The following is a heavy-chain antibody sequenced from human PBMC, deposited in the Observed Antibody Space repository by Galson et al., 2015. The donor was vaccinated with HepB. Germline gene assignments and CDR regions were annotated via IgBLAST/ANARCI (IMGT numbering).Heavy chain of an antibody. CDR3: ARDHYDYVWGNPVDY. V-gene: IGHV3-21*01. CDR2: ISSSSSYI. D-gene: IGHD3-16*01. Sequence: SLRLSCAASGFTFSSYSMNWVRQAPGKGLEWVSSISSSSSYIYYADSVKGRFTISRDNAKNSLYLQMNSLRAEDTAVYYCARDHYDYVWGNPVDYWGQGTLVTVSS. J-gene: IGHJ4*02. CDR1: GFTFSSYS.